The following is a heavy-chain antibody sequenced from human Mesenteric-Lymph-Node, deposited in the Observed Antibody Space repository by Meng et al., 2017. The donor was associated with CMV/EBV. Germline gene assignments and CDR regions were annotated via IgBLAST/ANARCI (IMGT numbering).Heavy chain of an antibody. V-gene: IGHV1-46*01. Sequence: IFTTYYMHWVRQAPGQGPEWMGIINPSGGSTTYAQKFQGRVSMTRDTATSTVHMDLSSVRSEDTAVYYCARGGDNHDDRAVPQEIDYWGQGTLVTVSS. CDR1: IFTTYY. D-gene: IGHD2-21*01. J-gene: IGHJ4*02. CDR3: ARGGDNHDDRAVPQEIDY. CDR2: INPSGGST.